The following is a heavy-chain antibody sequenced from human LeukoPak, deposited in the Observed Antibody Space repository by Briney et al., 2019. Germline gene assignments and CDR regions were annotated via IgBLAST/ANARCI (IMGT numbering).Heavy chain of an antibody. V-gene: IGHV3-48*03. CDR2: ISSSGSTI. D-gene: IGHD4-23*01. J-gene: IGHJ4*02. CDR1: GFTFSSYE. Sequence: GGSLRLSCAASGFTFSSYEMNWVRQAPGKVLEWVSYISSSGSTIYYADSVKGRFTISRDNAKNSLYLQMNSLRAEDTAVYYCARADDYGGNLLFDYWGQGTLVTVSS. CDR3: ARADDYGGNLLFDY.